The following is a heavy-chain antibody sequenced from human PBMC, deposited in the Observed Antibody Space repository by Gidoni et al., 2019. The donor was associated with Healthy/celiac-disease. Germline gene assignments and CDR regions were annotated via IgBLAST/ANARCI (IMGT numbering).Heavy chain of an antibody. CDR1: GFTFDDYA. CDR2: ISGDGGST. CDR3: AKDMLRYFDWLLYYYGMDV. V-gene: IGHV3-43*02. Sequence: EVQLVESGGGVVQPGGSLRLSCAASGFTFDDYAMHWVRQAPGKGLEWVSLISGDGGSTYYADSVKGRFTISRDNSKNSLYLQMNSLRTEDTALYYCAKDMLRYFDWLLYYYGMDVWGQGTTVTVSS. J-gene: IGHJ6*02. D-gene: IGHD3-9*01.